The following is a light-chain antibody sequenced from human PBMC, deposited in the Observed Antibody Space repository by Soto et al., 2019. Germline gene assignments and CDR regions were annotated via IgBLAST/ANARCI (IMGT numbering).Light chain of an antibody. CDR3: QQRSNWPWLT. CDR1: QSVSSY. Sequence: EIVLTQSPATLSLSPGERATVSCRASQSVSSYLAWYQQKPGQAPRLLIYDASNRATGIPARFSGSGSGTDFTLTFSSLEPEDFAVYYCQQRSNWPWLTFGGGTKVEIK. V-gene: IGKV3-11*01. J-gene: IGKJ4*01. CDR2: DAS.